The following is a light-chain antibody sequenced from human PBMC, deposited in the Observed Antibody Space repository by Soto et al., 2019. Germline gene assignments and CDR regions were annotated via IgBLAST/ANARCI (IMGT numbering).Light chain of an antibody. J-gene: IGKJ1*01. CDR2: DAS. CDR3: QQRSNWPWT. V-gene: IGKV3-11*01. Sequence: ETVLTQSPATLSLSPGERATLSCRASQSVSSHLAWYQQKPGQAPRLLIYDASNRATGIPARFSGSGSGTDFTLTISSLEPEDFAVFYCQQRSNWPWTFGQGTKVEIK. CDR1: QSVSSH.